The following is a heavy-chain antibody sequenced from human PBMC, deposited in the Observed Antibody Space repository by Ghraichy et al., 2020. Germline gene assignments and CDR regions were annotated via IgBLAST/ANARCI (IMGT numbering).Heavy chain of an antibody. CDR2: INWNGVST. Sequence: EPLSLTCAASGFTFDDYGMSWVRQAPGKGLEWVSGINWNGVSTDYADSVKGRFTISRDNAKNSLYLQMNSLRAEDTALYYCAKEAGEDRFDNWGQGTLVTVSS. J-gene: IGHJ4*02. CDR1: GFTFDDYG. CDR3: AKEAGEDRFDN. V-gene: IGHV3-20*04. D-gene: IGHD7-27*01.